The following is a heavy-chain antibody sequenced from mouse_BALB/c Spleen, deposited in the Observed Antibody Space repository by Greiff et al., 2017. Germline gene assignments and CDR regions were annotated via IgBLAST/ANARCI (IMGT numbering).Heavy chain of an antibody. CDR2: IYPGDGDT. Sequence: VQLQQSGAELARPGASVKLSCKASGYTFTSYWMQWVKQRPGQGLEWIGAIYPGDGDTRYTQKFKGKATLTADKSSSTAYMQLSSLASEDSAVYYCARGITTTEFAYWGQGTLVTVSA. CDR3: ARGITTTEFAY. J-gene: IGHJ3*01. V-gene: IGHV1-87*01. D-gene: IGHD1-1*01. CDR1: GYTFTSYW.